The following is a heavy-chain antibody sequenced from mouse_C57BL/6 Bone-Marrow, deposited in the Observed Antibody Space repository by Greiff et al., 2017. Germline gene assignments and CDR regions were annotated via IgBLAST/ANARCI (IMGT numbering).Heavy chain of an antibody. CDR2: IDPSDSYT. V-gene: IGHV1-50*01. CDR1: GYTFTSYW. D-gene: IGHD2-3*01. CDR3: ARDGYYAWFAY. J-gene: IGHJ3*01. Sequence: QVQLQQPGAELVKPGASVKLSCKASGYTFTSYWMQWVKQRPGQGLEWSGEIDPSDSYTNYNQKFKGKATLTVDTSSSTAYMQLSSLTSEDSAVYYCARDGYYAWFAYWVQGTLVTVSA.